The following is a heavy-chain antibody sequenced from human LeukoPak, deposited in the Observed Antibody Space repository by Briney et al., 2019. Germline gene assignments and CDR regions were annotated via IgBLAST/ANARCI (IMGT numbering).Heavy chain of an antibody. CDR1: GGSISSYY. CDR2: IYSSGST. J-gene: IGHJ4*02. Sequence: PSETLSLTCNASGGSISSYYWSWIRQPAGKGLEWIGRIYSSGSTDYNPSLKSRVTMSVDTSKNQFSLKLSSLTAADTAVYYCARGSSGYYYGWGQGTLVTVSS. D-gene: IGHD3-22*01. V-gene: IGHV4-4*07. CDR3: ARGSSGYYYG.